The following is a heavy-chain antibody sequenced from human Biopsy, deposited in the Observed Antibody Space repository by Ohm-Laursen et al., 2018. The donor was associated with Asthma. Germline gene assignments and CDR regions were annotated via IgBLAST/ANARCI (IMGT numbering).Heavy chain of an antibody. CDR3: AIGEDDIGDSGWFEH. Sequence: SLRLSCAASGFTFGDYWMNWVRQAPGKGLEWVSDISGNGGRTKYADFVTGRFTISRDNSKNTLYLQMNSLRAEDTALYYCAIGEDDIGDSGWFEHWGQGTLVTVSS. V-gene: IGHV3-23*01. D-gene: IGHD2-21*02. J-gene: IGHJ5*02. CDR1: GFTFGDYW. CDR2: ISGNGGRT.